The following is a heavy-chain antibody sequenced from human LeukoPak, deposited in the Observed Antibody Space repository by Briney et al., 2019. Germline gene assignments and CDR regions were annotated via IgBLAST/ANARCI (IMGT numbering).Heavy chain of an antibody. Sequence: SVKVSCKASVGTFSSYASSGVRQAPGQGLEWVGGIIPIFCTANYAQKCQGRVPITADQSTSTAYMELSRLRSEDTAVYYCARDDALGYSGYDIIPQFDYWGQGTLVTVSS. CDR2: IIPIFCTA. J-gene: IGHJ4*02. CDR3: ARDDALGYSGYDIIPQFDY. D-gene: IGHD5-12*01. CDR1: VGTFSSYA. V-gene: IGHV1-69*01.